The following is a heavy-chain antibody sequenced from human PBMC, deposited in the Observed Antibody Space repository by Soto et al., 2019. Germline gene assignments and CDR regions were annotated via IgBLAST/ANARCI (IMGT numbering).Heavy chain of an antibody. CDR2: INAGNGNT. J-gene: IGHJ6*02. CDR1: GYTFTSYA. Sequence: ASVKVSCKASGYTFTSYAMHWVRQAPGQRLEWMGWINAGNGNTRYSQKFQGRVTITRDTSASTAYMELSSLRSEDTAVYYCARGSPLRGMDVWGQGTTVTVSS. CDR3: ARGSPLRGMDV. V-gene: IGHV1-3*01.